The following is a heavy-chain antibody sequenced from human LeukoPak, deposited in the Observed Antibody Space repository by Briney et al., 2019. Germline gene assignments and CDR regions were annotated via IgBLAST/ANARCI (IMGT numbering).Heavy chain of an antibody. CDR2: MNPNSGNT. D-gene: IGHD6-13*01. CDR1: GYTFTSYD. V-gene: IGHV1-8*01. J-gene: IGHJ6*02. CDR3: ARASDSSSWYSLSYYYGMDV. Sequence: ASVKVSCKASGYTFTSYDINWVRQATGQGLEWMGWMNPNSGNTGYAQKFQGRVTMTRNTSISTAYMELSSLRPEDTAVYYCARASDSSSWYSLSYYYGMDVWAKGPRSPSP.